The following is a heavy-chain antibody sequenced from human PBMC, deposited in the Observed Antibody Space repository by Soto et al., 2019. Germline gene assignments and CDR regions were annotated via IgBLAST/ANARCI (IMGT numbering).Heavy chain of an antibody. J-gene: IGHJ5*02. CDR3: ARGGIAAAGRTRSLDP. D-gene: IGHD6-13*01. V-gene: IGHV4-31*03. CDR2: IYYSGST. CDR1: GGSISSGGYY. Sequence: QVQLQESGPGLVKPSQTLSLTCTVSGGSISSGGYYWSWIRQHPGKGLEWIGYIYYSGSTYYNPSLKSRVTISVDTSKNQFSLKLSSVTAADTAVYYCARGGIAAAGRTRSLDPWGQGTLVTVSS.